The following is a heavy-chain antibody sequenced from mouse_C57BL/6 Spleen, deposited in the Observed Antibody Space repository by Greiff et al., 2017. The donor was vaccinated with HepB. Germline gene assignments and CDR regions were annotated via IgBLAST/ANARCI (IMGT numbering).Heavy chain of an antibody. Sequence: QVQLKQSGPELVKPGASVKISCKASGYAFSSSWMNWVKQRPGKGLEWIGRIYPGDGDTNYNGKFKGKATLTADKSSSTAYMQLSSLTSEDSAVYCCARYYDYDQGLYWGQGTLVTVSA. CDR1: GYAFSSSW. J-gene: IGHJ3*01. CDR2: IYPGDGDT. V-gene: IGHV1-82*01. CDR3: ARYYDYDQGLY. D-gene: IGHD2-4*01.